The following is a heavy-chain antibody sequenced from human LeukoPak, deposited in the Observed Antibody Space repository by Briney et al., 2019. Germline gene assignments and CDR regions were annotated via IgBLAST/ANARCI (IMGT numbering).Heavy chain of an antibody. CDR2: IYHSGST. J-gene: IGHJ4*02. Sequence: PSQTLSLTCAVSGGSISSGGYSWSWIRQPPGKGLEWIGYIYHSGSTYYNPSLKSRVTISVDTSKNQFSLKLSSVTAADTAVYYCARHSSGWYYFDYWGQGTLVTVSS. D-gene: IGHD6-19*01. V-gene: IGHV4-30-2*03. CDR1: GGSISSGGYS. CDR3: ARHSSGWYYFDY.